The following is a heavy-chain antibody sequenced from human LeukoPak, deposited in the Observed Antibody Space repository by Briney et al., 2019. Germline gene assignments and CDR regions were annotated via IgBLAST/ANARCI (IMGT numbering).Heavy chain of an antibody. D-gene: IGHD1-1*01. J-gene: IGHJ4*02. V-gene: IGHV3-13*01. Sequence: PRRSLRLSRAASGFTFIDDDMHWVRQATGKGLEWVSAIGTAGDTYYTGSVKGRFTISRENAKNSLYLQMNSLRAGDTAVYYCARVAKERVGGVYYFDYWGQGTLVTVSS. CDR3: ARVAKERVGGVYYFDY. CDR1: GFTFIDDD. CDR2: IGTAGDT.